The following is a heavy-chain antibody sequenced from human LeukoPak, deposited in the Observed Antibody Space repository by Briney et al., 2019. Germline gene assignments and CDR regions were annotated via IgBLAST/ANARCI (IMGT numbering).Heavy chain of an antibody. CDR1: GYSISSGYY. CDR3: ARQPSYSGRYFDY. D-gene: IGHD1-26*01. Sequence: PSETLSLTCAVSGYSISSGYYWGWIRQPPGKGLEWIGNIYHRGNTYYNPSLKRRVTISVDTSKNQFSLKLSSVTAADTAVYYCARQPSYSGRYFDYWGQGTLVTVSS. V-gene: IGHV4-38-2*01. CDR2: IYHRGNT. J-gene: IGHJ4*02.